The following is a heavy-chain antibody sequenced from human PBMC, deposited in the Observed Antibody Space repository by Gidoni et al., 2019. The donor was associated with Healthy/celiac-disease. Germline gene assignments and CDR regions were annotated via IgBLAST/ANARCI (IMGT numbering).Heavy chain of an antibody. J-gene: IGHJ4*02. CDR1: GFTFSSYS. CDR2: ISSSSSYI. Sequence: EVQLVESGGGLVKPGGSLRLSCAASGFTFSSYSMNWVRQAPGKGLEWVSSISSSSSYIYYADSVKGRFTISRDNAKNSLYLQMNSLRAEDTAVYYCARDLGRGYSYGKGFDYWGQGTLVTVSS. CDR3: ARDLGRGYSYGKGFDY. D-gene: IGHD5-18*01. V-gene: IGHV3-21*01.